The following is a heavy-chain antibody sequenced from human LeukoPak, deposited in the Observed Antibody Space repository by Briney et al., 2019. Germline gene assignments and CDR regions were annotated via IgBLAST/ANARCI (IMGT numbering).Heavy chain of an antibody. V-gene: IGHV7-4-1*02. J-gene: IGHJ4*02. CDR3: ARGHVDKAMVTLGY. Sequence: GASVKVSCKASGYTFTSYGISWVRQAPGQGLEWWVWINTNTGNPTYAQGFTGRFVFSLDTSVSTAYLQISSLKAEDTAVYYCARGHVDKAMVTLGYWGQGTLVTVSS. D-gene: IGHD5-18*01. CDR1: GYTFTSYG. CDR2: INTNTGNP.